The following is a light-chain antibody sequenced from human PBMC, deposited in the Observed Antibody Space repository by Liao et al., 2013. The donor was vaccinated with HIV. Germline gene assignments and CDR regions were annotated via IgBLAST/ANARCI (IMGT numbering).Light chain of an antibody. CDR2: QDA. CDR3: QVWDSNSDHRGV. CDR1: RLGDKF. V-gene: IGLV3-1*01. J-gene: IGLJ3*02. Sequence: SYELTQPPSVSVSPGQTGSITCSADRLGDKFAAWYQQKPGQSPVVVIYQDAKRPSGIPERFSGSNSGNTATLTISRVEAGDEADYYCQVWDSNSDHRGVFGGGTKLTVL.